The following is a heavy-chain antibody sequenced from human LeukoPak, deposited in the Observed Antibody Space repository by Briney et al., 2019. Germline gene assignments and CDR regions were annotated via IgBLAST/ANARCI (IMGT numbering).Heavy chain of an antibody. D-gene: IGHD3-22*01. J-gene: IGHJ6*02. CDR3: ARDTYHYYDSSGYARDYYGMDV. CDR1: GGSISSYY. Sequence: PSETLSLTCTVSGGSISSYYWSWIRQPAGKGLEWIGRIYTSGSTNYNPSLKSRVTMSVDTSKNQFSLKLSSATAADTAVYYCARDTYHYYDSSGYARDYYGMDVWGQGTTVTVTS. V-gene: IGHV4-4*07. CDR2: IYTSGST.